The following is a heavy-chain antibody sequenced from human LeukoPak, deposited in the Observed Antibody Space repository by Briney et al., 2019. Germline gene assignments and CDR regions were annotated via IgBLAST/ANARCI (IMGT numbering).Heavy chain of an antibody. V-gene: IGHV3-30-3*01. CDR1: GFTFSSYA. J-gene: IGHJ6*02. Sequence: SGGSLRLSCAASGFTFSSYAMPWVRQAPGKGLEWVAVISYDGSNKYYADSVKGRFIISRDNSKNTLYLQMNSLRAEDTAVYYCARGKGGYALYYGMDVWGQGTTVTVSS. D-gene: IGHD5-12*01. CDR3: ARGKGGYALYYGMDV. CDR2: ISYDGSNK.